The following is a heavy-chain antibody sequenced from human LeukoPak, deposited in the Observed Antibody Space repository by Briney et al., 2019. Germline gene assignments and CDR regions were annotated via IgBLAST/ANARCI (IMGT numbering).Heavy chain of an antibody. CDR2: ISYDGSKE. CDR1: GFTFSTYS. CDR3: ARDLKTAMDYFDY. J-gene: IGHJ4*02. Sequence: GRSLRLSCAASGFTFSTYSMHWVRQAPGKGLEWVAIISYDGSKEYYADSVKGRFTISRDNSKNTLFLQMNSLRPEDTAVYYCARDLKTAMDYFDYWGQGALVTVSS. V-gene: IGHV3-30*04. D-gene: IGHD2-2*01.